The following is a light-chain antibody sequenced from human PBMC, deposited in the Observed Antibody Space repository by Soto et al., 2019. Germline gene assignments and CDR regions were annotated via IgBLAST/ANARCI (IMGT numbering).Light chain of an antibody. CDR1: QPVSYSY. Sequence: EIVLTQSPGTLSLSPGQSATLSCRASQPVSYSYLAWYQQRPGQAPRLLIYGASRRPTGIPDRFSGTASGTLFTLTISRLEPEDFAVYYCHQFAGSHFGPGTRGDIK. V-gene: IGKV3-20*01. CDR2: GAS. J-gene: IGKJ3*01. CDR3: HQFAGSH.